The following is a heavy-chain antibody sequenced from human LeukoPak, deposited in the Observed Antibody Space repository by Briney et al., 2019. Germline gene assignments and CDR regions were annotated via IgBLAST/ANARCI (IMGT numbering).Heavy chain of an antibody. CDR2: ISGSGGST. CDR1: GFTFSSYA. CDR3: AKDFSILMYGACDY. J-gene: IGHJ4*02. V-gene: IGHV3-23*01. Sequence: GGPLRLSCAASGFTFSSYAMSWVRRAPGEGLEWVSAISGSGGSTYYADSVKGRFTISRDNSKNTLYLQMNSLRAEDTAVYYCAKDFSILMYGACDYWGQGTLVTVSS. D-gene: IGHD2-8*01.